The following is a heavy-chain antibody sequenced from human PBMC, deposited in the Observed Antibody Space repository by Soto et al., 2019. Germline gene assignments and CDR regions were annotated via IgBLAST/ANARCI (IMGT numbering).Heavy chain of an antibody. CDR1: GFTFSSYA. V-gene: IGHV3-23*01. D-gene: IGHD4-4*01. J-gene: IGHJ5*02. CDR3: AKARTTVTTYGSPFDP. Sequence: LRLSCAASGFTFSSYAMGWVRQAPGKGLEWVSVISGSGGSTYYADSVKGRFTISRDNSKNTLYLQVNSLRAEDTAVYYCAKARTTVTTYGSPFDPWGQGTLVTVSS. CDR2: ISGSGGST.